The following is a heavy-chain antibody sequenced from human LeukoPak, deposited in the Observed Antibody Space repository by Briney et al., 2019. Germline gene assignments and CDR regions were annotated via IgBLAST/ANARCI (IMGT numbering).Heavy chain of an antibody. CDR2: ISWNSGSI. Sequence: GGSLRLSCAASGFTFDDYAMHWLRQAPGKGLEWVSGISWNSGSIGHADSVKGRFTISRDNAKNSLYLQMNSLRAEDTALYYCAKSDSSSLFDYWGQGTLVTVSS. V-gene: IGHV3-9*01. J-gene: IGHJ4*02. CDR1: GFTFDDYA. CDR3: AKSDSSSLFDY. D-gene: IGHD6-6*01.